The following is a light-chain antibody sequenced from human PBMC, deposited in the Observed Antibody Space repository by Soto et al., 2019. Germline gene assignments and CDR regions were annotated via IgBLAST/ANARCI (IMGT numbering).Light chain of an antibody. CDR1: QSVSSN. CDR2: GAS. Sequence: EIVMTQPPATLSWSPGERSTLSCMASQSVSSNLAWYQQKPGQAPRLLIYGASTRATGIPARFSGSGSGTEFTLTISSLQSEDFAVYYCQQYNNWQGTFGQGTKVDIK. V-gene: IGKV3-15*01. J-gene: IGKJ1*01. CDR3: QQYNNWQGT.